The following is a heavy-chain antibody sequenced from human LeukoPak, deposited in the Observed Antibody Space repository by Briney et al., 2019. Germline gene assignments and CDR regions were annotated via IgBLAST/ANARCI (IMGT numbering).Heavy chain of an antibody. V-gene: IGHV3-30*02. Sequence: PGGSLRPSCAASGFTFSSYGMHWVRQAPGKGLEWVAFIRYDGSNKYYADPVKGRFTISRDNSKNTLYLQMNSLRAEDTAVYYCAKDVTPIVVVTAPFDYWGQGTLVTVSS. D-gene: IGHD2-21*02. J-gene: IGHJ4*02. CDR2: IRYDGSNK. CDR1: GFTFSSYG. CDR3: AKDVTPIVVVTAPFDY.